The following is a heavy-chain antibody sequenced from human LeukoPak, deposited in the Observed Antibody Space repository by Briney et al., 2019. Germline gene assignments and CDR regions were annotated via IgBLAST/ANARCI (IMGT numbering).Heavy chain of an antibody. CDR1: GFTFSRYA. CDR3: ARVAGRYYYDTSGYQHRGAFDI. Sequence: PGGSLRLSCSASGFTFSRYAMHWVRQAPGKGLEYVSAISSNGGSTYYADSVKGRFTISRDNAKNSLYLQMNSLRAEDTAVYYCARVAGRYYYDTSGYQHRGAFDIWGQGTMVTVSS. J-gene: IGHJ3*02. D-gene: IGHD3-22*01. V-gene: IGHV3-64*04. CDR2: ISSNGGST.